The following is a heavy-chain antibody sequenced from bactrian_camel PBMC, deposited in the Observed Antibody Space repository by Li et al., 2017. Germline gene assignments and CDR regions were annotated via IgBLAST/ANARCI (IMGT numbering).Heavy chain of an antibody. CDR3: AAVSTGPCLSVIAREPRRGDFQY. Sequence: HVQLVESGGGSVQAGGSLTLSCVATGNTYAIYCLGWFRQAPGKGREGVASLDSDGTTSSVKGRFTISQDSAKNTHYLQMNNLQVEDTATYYCAAVSTGPCLSVIAREPRRGDFQYWGQGTQVTVS. CDR2: LDSDGTT. D-gene: IGHD3*01. CDR1: GNTYAIYC. J-gene: IGHJ4*01. V-gene: IGHV3S55*01.